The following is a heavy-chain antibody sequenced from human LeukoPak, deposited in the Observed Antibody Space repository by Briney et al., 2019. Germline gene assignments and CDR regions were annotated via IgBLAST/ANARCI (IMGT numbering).Heavy chain of an antibody. CDR2: IYYSGST. Sequence: SGTLSLTCTVSGGSISSYYWSWIRQPPGKGLEWIGYIYYSGSTNYNPSLKSRVTISVDTSKNQFSLKLSSVTAADTAVYYCARFGPYSSSWYNWFDPWGQGTLVTVSS. CDR1: GGSISSYY. J-gene: IGHJ5*02. D-gene: IGHD6-13*01. V-gene: IGHV4-59*01. CDR3: ARFGPYSSSWYNWFDP.